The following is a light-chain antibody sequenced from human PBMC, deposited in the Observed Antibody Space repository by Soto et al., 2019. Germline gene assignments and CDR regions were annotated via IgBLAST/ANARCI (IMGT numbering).Light chain of an antibody. V-gene: IGKV3-20*01. CDR2: GAS. CDR3: QQYGSSPLT. J-gene: IGKJ1*01. Sequence: EIVLTQSPGTLSLSPGERATLSCRASQSLSSTYLAWYQQKPGQAPRLLIYGASNRATGIPDRFSGSGSGTDFTLTINRLEPEDFAGYYCQQYGSSPLTFGQGTKVEIK. CDR1: QSLSSTY.